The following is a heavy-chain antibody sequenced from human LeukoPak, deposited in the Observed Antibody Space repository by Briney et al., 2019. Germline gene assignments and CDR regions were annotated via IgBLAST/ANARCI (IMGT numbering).Heavy chain of an antibody. V-gene: IGHV4-61*02. J-gene: IGHJ4*02. CDR3: ARDEYYGSGSYEV. Sequence: PSQTLSLTCTVSGGSISSGSYYWSWIRQPAGKGLEWIGRIYTSGSTSYNPSLKSRVTISVDTSQNQFSLKLSSVTAADTAVYYCARDEYYGSGSYEVWGQGTLVTVSS. CDR2: IYTSGST. D-gene: IGHD3-10*01. CDR1: GGSISSGSYY.